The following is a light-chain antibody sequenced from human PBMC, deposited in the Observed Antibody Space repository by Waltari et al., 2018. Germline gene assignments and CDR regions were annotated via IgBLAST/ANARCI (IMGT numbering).Light chain of an antibody. CDR1: QDISNF. CDR3: QKYDSAPLT. J-gene: IGKJ4*01. CDR2: GAS. V-gene: IGKV1-27*01. Sequence: DMQMTQSPSSLSVSVGDRVTITCRASQDISNFLAWYQQKPGKVPKFLIYGASSLQSGVPSRFSVSGSGTDFTLTINSLHPEDVVVYYCQKYDSAPLTFGGGTRVDIK.